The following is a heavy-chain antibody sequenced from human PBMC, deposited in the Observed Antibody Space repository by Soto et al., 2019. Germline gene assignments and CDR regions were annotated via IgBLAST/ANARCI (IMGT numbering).Heavy chain of an antibody. V-gene: IGHV4-59*01. CDR2: IHYSGTT. CDR1: GTSISSYY. D-gene: IGHD2-8*01. J-gene: IGHJ4*02. CDR3: ARYNSYAIDY. Sequence: VQLQESGPGLVKPSETLSLTCTVSGTSISSYYWSWIRQPPGKGLEWIANIHYSGTTNYNPSLASRVTLSGDTSKNQFSLKMTSVTAAERAMYFCARYNSYAIDYWGRGTLVTVSS.